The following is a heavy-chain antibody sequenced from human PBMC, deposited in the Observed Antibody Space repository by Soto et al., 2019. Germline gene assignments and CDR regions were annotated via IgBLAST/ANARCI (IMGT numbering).Heavy chain of an antibody. CDR2: IYYSGST. D-gene: IGHD2-15*01. CDR3: ARGPVVTRSFDY. J-gene: IGHJ4*02. Sequence: SETLSLTCTVSGGSISSGDYYWSWIRQPPGKGLEWIGYIYYSGSTYYNPSLKSRVTISVDTSKNQFSLKLSSVTAADTAVYYCARGPVVTRSFDYWGQGTLVTVSS. V-gene: IGHV4-30-4*01. CDR1: GGSISSGDYY.